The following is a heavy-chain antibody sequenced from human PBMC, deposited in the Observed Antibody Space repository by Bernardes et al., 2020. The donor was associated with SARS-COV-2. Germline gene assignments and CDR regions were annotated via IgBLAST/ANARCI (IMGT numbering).Heavy chain of an antibody. J-gene: IGHJ6*03. Sequence: GGSLRLSCAASGFTFISYAVDWVRQAPGKGLEWVSAISGIGASTYYADSVTGRFTISRDNSKNTLYLQMNSLRAEDTAVYYCAKGILPAAADSYYYYMDVWGTGTTVTVSS. V-gene: IGHV3-23*01. CDR1: GFTFISYA. CDR3: AKGILPAAADSYYYYMDV. D-gene: IGHD2-2*01. CDR2: ISGIGAST.